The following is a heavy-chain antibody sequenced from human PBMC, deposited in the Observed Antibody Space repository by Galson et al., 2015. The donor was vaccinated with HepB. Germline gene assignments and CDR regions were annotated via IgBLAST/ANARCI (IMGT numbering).Heavy chain of an antibody. D-gene: IGHD6-19*01. CDR1: GGSISSYY. CDR3: ASAGSIAVADHFDY. V-gene: IGHV4-59*01. CDR2: IYYSGST. Sequence: SETLSLTCTASGGSISSYYWSWIRQPPGKGLEWIGYIYYSGSTNYNPSLKSRVTISVDTSKNQFSLKLSSVTAADTAVYYCASAGSIAVADHFDYWGQGTLVTVSS. J-gene: IGHJ4*02.